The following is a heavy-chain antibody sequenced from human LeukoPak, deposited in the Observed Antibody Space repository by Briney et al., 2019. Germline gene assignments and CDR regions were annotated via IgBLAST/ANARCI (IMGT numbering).Heavy chain of an antibody. Sequence: GGSLRLSCAASGFTFSNAWMSWVRQAPGKGLEWVAVISYDGSNKYYADSVKGRFTISRDNSKNTLYLQMNSLRAEDTAVYYCAKGTNVLRYLDWLLPLDYWGQGTLVTVSS. CDR1: GFTFSNAW. CDR2: ISYDGSNK. D-gene: IGHD3-9*01. CDR3: AKGTNVLRYLDWLLPLDY. V-gene: IGHV3-30*18. J-gene: IGHJ4*02.